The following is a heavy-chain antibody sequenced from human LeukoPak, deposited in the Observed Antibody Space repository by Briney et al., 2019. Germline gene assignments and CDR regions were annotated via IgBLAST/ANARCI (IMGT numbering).Heavy chain of an antibody. V-gene: IGHV1-58*01. D-gene: IGHD3-22*01. CDR2: TVVGSGNT. Sequence: GTSVKVSCKASGFTFTSSAVQWVRQARGQRLEWIGWTVVGSGNTNYAQKFQERVTIARDMSTSTAYMELSSLRSEDTAVYYCAADERYYYDSSGYNWGQGTLVTVSS. CDR3: AADERYYYDSSGYN. CDR1: GFTFTSSA. J-gene: IGHJ4*02.